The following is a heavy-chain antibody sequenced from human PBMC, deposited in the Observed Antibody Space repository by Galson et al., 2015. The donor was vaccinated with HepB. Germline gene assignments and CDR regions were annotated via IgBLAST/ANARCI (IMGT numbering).Heavy chain of an antibody. V-gene: IGHV3-72*01. J-gene: IGHJ4*02. CDR2: SRNRANSYTT. CDR3: VRDLVVAGYWYFDY. D-gene: IGHD6-19*01. CDR1: GFTSSGHY. Sequence: SLRLSCAASGFTSSGHYMDWVRQAPGKGLEWVGRSRNRANSYTTEYAASVKGRFTISRDDSRNSLYLQMNSLRVDDTAVYYCVRDLVVAGYWYFDYWGQGILVTVSS.